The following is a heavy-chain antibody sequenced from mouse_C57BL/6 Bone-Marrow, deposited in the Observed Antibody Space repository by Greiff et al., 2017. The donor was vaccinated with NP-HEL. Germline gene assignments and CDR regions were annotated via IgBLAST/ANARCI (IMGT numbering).Heavy chain of an antibody. V-gene: IGHV2-9-1*01. CDR2: IWTGGGT. J-gene: IGHJ1*03. Sequence: VMLVESGPGLVAPSQSLSITCTVSGFSLTSYAISWVRQPPGKGLEWLGVIWTGGGTNYNSALKSRLSISKDNSKSQVFLKMNSLQTDDTARYYCARNDYYGFPHWYFDVWGTGTTVTVSS. CDR1: GFSLTSYA. CDR3: ARNDYYGFPHWYFDV. D-gene: IGHD1-1*01.